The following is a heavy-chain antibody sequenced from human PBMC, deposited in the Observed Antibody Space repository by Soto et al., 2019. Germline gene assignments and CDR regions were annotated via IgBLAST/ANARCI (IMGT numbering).Heavy chain of an antibody. CDR3: AKDMENGYNPYYYYGMDV. V-gene: IGHV3-9*01. CDR1: GFNFNDYG. J-gene: IGHJ6*02. Sequence: GGSLRLSCAASGFNFNDYGMHWVRQAPGKGLEWVSSISWNSVSIGYADSVKGRFTISRDNAKNSLYLQMNSLRAEDTALYYCAKDMENGYNPYYYYGMDVWGQGTTVTVSS. D-gene: IGHD3-10*01. CDR2: ISWNSVSI.